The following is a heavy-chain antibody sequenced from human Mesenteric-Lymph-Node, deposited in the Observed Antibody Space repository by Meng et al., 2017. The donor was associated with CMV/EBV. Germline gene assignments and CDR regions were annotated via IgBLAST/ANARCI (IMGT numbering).Heavy chain of an antibody. CDR2: MNPNCGNT. CDR3: AKRIAASGTTLGD. V-gene: IGHV1-8*01. Sequence: ASVKVSCKASGYTFTSYDINWVRQATGQGLEWMGWMNPNCGNTGYAQKFQGRVTLTRNTSISTAYMDLSSLTSEDTAVYYCAKRIAASGTTLGDWGQGTLVTVSS. CDR1: GYTFTSYD. D-gene: IGHD6-13*01. J-gene: IGHJ4*02.